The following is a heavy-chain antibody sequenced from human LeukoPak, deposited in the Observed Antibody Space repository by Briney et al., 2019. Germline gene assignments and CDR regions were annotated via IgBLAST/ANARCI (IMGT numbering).Heavy chain of an antibody. CDR1: GGSISNYY. Sequence: PSETLSLTCTVSGGSISNYYWSWIRQPPGKGLEWIGYIHYSGSTNYNPSLKSRLTISVDTSKNQFSLNLSSVTAADTAVYYCARVRGSRTYYFDYWGQGTLVTVSS. CDR3: ARVRGSRTYYFDY. J-gene: IGHJ4*02. V-gene: IGHV4-59*01. CDR2: IHYSGST. D-gene: IGHD3-10*01.